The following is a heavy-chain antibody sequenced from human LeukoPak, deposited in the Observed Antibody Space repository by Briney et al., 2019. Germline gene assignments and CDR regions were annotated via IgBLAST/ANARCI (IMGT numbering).Heavy chain of an antibody. J-gene: IGHJ6*02. V-gene: IGHV1-69*13. Sequence: SVQISCKASGGTFSSYAISWVRQAPGQGLEWMGGIIPIFGTANYAQKFQGRVTITADESTSTAYMELSSLRSEDTAVYYCARSGYSSGWARGVYYYGMDVWGQGTTVTVSS. D-gene: IGHD6-19*01. CDR2: IIPIFGTA. CDR3: ARSGYSSGWARGVYYYGMDV. CDR1: GGTFSSYA.